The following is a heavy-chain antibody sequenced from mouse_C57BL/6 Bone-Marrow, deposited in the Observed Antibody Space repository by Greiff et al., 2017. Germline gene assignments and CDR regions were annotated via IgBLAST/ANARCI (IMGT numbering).Heavy chain of an antibody. CDR1: GYTFTSYG. V-gene: IGHV1-81*01. CDR2: IYPRSGNT. Sequence: VQLQQSGAELARPGASVKLSCKASGYTFTSYGISWVKQRTGQGLEWIGEIYPRSGNTYYNEKFKGKATLTADKSSSTAYLELRSLTSEDSAVYFWARGLPTWFAYWGQGTLVTVSA. J-gene: IGHJ3*01. D-gene: IGHD2-2*01. CDR3: ARGLPTWFAY.